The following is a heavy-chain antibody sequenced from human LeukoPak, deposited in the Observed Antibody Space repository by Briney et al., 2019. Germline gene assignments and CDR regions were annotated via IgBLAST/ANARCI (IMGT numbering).Heavy chain of an antibody. CDR2: MNPNSGNT. CDR3: ARVRATIIADY. D-gene: IGHD5-12*01. CDR1: GYTFTSYD. J-gene: IGHJ4*02. Sequence: ASVKVSCKASGYTFTSYDINWVRQATGQGLEWMRWMNPNSGNTGYAQKFQGRVTITRDTSTSTVYMELSSLRSEDTAVYYCARVRATIIADYWGQGTLVTVSS. V-gene: IGHV1-8*03.